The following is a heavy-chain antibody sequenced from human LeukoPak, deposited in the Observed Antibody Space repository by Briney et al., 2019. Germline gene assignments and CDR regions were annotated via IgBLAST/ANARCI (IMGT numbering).Heavy chain of an antibody. V-gene: IGHV3-23*01. Sequence: PGGSLRLSCAASGFTFSSYAMSWVRQAPGKGLDWVSSINSGGGSTYYADSVKGRFTISRDNSKNTLYLQMNSLRAEDTAVYYCTKIGANVGFWGQETLVTVSS. D-gene: IGHD4/OR15-4a*01. J-gene: IGHJ4*02. CDR1: GFTFSSYA. CDR3: TKIGANVGF. CDR2: INSGGGST.